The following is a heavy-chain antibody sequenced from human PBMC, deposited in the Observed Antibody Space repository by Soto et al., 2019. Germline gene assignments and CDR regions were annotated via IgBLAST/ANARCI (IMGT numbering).Heavy chain of an antibody. J-gene: IGHJ3*02. CDR3: ARGYYGPAGAFDI. V-gene: IGHV1-69*13. CDR2: IIPIFGTA. CDR1: GGTFSSYA. Sequence: GASVKVSCKAPGGTFSSYAISWVRQAPGQGLEWMGGIIPIFGTANYAQKFQGRVTITADESTSTAYMELSSLRFEDTAVYYCARGYYGPAGAFDIWGQGTMVTVSS. D-gene: IGHD3-10*01.